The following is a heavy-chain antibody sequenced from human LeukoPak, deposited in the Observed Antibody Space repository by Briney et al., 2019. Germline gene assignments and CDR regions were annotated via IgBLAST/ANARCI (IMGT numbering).Heavy chain of an antibody. Sequence: PGGSLRLSCAASGFTFSSYSMNWVRQAPGKGLEWVSSISSSSSYIYYADSVKGRFTISRDNSKNTLYLQMNSLRAEDTAVYYCARYSSSWSYFDYWGQGTLVTVSS. CDR2: ISSSSSYI. J-gene: IGHJ4*02. CDR3: ARYSSSWSYFDY. CDR1: GFTFSSYS. V-gene: IGHV3-21*04. D-gene: IGHD6-13*01.